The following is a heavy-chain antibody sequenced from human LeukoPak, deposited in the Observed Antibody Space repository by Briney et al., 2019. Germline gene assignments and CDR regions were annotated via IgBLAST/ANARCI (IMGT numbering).Heavy chain of an antibody. D-gene: IGHD3-22*01. V-gene: IGHV3-53*01. CDR3: AKVRKAYYDSSWPLDF. Sequence: PGGSLRLSCAASGFTVSTNYMSWVRQAPGRGLEWVSVIYAGGTTYYADSVRGRFTISRDNSKNTLYLQMNSLRAEDTAVYYCAKVRKAYYDSSWPLDFWGQGTLVTVSS. CDR1: GFTVSTNY. J-gene: IGHJ4*02. CDR2: IYAGGTT.